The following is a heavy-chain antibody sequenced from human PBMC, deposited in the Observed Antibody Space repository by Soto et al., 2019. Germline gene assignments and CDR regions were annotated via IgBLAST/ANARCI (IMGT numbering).Heavy chain of an antibody. CDR3: TSLYYGH. CDR1: EFTFTYAW. V-gene: IGHV3-15*01. Sequence: EVQLVESGGDLVKPGGSLRLSCAASEFTFTYAWMSWVRQAPGKGLEWVGRIKSKTDGGTTDYAAPVKGRFTISRDESQNMLYLQMISLKTEVTAVYYCTSLYYGHWGQGTLVTVSS. J-gene: IGHJ4*02. CDR2: IKSKTDGGTT. D-gene: IGHD3-16*02.